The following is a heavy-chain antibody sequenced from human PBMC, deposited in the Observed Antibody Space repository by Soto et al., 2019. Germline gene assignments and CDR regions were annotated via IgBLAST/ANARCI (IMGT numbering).Heavy chain of an antibody. CDR1: GFTVSRNN. J-gene: IGHJ6*02. Sequence: EVQLVDTGGGWIQPGGSLRLSCAASGFTVSRNNMNWVRKAPGKGLEWVSIIYSGDSTSYAGSVKGRFTISRDNSKNTVFLQMNSLRAEDTAVYYCARNKPGNYGMDVWGRGTTVTVSS. CDR2: IYSGDST. D-gene: IGHD3-10*01. CDR3: ARNKPGNYGMDV. V-gene: IGHV3-53*02.